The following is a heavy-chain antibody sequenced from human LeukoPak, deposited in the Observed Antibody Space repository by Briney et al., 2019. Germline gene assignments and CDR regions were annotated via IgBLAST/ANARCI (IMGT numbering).Heavy chain of an antibody. CDR3: ARHEAGTLLFDY. V-gene: IGHV4-59*08. D-gene: IGHD6-19*01. J-gene: IGHJ4*02. CDR2: LYYSGST. Sequence: SETLSLTCTVSGGSISSYYWSWIRQPPGKGLEWIGYLYYSGSTNYNPSLKSRVTISVDTSKNQFSLKLSSVTAADTAMYYCARHEAGTLLFDYWGQGTLVTVSS. CDR1: GGSISSYY.